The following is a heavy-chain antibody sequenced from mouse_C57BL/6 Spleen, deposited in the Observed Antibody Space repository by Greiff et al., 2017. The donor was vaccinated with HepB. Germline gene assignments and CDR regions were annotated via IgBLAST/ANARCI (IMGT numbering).Heavy chain of an antibody. Sequence: QVQLQQPGAELVKPGASVKLSCKASGYTFTSYWMQWVNQRPGQGLDWIGGIDPSDSYTTYNQKFKGKATLTVDTSSSTASMQLSSLTSEDSAVYYCARYYSNYGDAMDYWGQGTSVTVSS. V-gene: IGHV1-50*01. CDR3: ARYYSNYGDAMDY. J-gene: IGHJ4*01. CDR1: GYTFTSYW. D-gene: IGHD2-5*01. CDR2: IDPSDSYT.